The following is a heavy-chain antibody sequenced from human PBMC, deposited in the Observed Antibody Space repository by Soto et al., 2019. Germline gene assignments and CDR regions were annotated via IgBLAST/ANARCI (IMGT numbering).Heavy chain of an antibody. D-gene: IGHD6-6*01. CDR3: AILSN. CDR2: IYSDGTT. Sequence: LRLSCAASGFTVSSNYMNWVRQAPGKGLEWVSIIYSDGTTSYADSVKGRFTISRDNFKNTLHLQMNSLRAEDTAVYYCAILSNWGQGTLVTVSS. J-gene: IGHJ4*02. CDR1: GFTVSSNY. V-gene: IGHV3-53*01.